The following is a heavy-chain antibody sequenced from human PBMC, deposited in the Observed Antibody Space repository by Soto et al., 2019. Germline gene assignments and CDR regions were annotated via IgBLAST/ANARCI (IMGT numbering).Heavy chain of an antibody. V-gene: IGHV4-4*07. J-gene: IGHJ4*02. D-gene: IGHD6-6*01. Sequence: QVLLQESGPGLVKPSETLSLTCTVSGGSISSLYWAWIRQPVGKGLEWIGRIFPSGDSNYNPSLTSRVSMSLDTSKNQFSLTVSSVTAADTAVYYCARASRCKSEYECFAWLDFWGQGIPVTVSS. CDR2: IFPSGDS. CDR3: ARASRCKSEYECFAWLDF. CDR1: GGSISSLY.